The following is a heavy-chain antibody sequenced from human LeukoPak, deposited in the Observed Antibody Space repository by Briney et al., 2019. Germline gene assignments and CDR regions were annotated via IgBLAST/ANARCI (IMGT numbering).Heavy chain of an antibody. V-gene: IGHV4-31*03. CDR3: ATKPGYCSGGSCYSQNGNWFDP. J-gene: IGHJ5*02. Sequence: PSETLSLTCTVSGASITSGGYYWSWIRQHPQRGLEWIGYLYYTGSSFYNPSLKSRVTISVDTSENQFSLNLNSVTAADTAVYYCATKPGYCSGGSCYSQNGNWFDPWGQGTLDTVSS. CDR1: GASITSGGYY. CDR2: LYYTGSS. D-gene: IGHD2-15*01.